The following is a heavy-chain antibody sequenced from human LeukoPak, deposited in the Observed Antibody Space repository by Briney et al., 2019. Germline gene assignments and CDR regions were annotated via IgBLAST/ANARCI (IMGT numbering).Heavy chain of an antibody. D-gene: IGHD2-15*01. Sequence: PSETLSLTCTVSGGSISSSSYYWGWIRQPPGKGLEWIGSIYYSGSTYYNPSLKSRVTISVDTSKNQFSLKLSSVTAADTAVYYCARVGYCSGGSCGTYYFDYWGQGTLVTVSS. CDR1: GGSISSSSYY. J-gene: IGHJ4*02. CDR3: ARVGYCSGGSCGTYYFDY. CDR2: IYYSGST. V-gene: IGHV4-39*07.